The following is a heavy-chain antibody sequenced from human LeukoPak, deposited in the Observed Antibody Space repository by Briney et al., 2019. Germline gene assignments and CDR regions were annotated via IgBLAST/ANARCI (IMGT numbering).Heavy chain of an antibody. CDR1: GGSISSSNW. Sequence: PSETLSLTCAVSGGSISSSNWWSWVRQPPGKGLEWIGEIYHSGSTNHNPSLKSRVTISVDKSKNQFSLKLSSVTAADTAVYYCARASPTPLSRFDPWGQGTLVTVSS. CDR2: IYHSGST. D-gene: IGHD3-3*02. J-gene: IGHJ5*02. CDR3: ARASPTPLSRFDP. V-gene: IGHV4-4*02.